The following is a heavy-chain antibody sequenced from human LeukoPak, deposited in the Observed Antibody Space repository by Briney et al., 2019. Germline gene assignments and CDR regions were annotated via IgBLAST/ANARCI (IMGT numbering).Heavy chain of an antibody. CDR2: INTNTGNP. J-gene: IGHJ3*02. CDR3: AREILRFDI. V-gene: IGHV7-4-1*02. Sequence: ASVKVSCKASGYTFSIYTMNWVRQAPGQGLEWMGWINTNTGNPTYAQAFTGRFVFSLDTSVSTAYLQISSLKAEDTAKYYCAREILRFDIWGQGTMVTVSS. CDR1: GYTFSIYT.